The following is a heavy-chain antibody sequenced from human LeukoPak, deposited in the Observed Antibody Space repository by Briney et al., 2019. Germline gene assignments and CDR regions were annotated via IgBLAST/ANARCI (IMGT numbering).Heavy chain of an antibody. V-gene: IGHV3-48*04. CDR3: ARDGGSAWFFRY. J-gene: IGHJ4*02. D-gene: IGHD6-19*01. Sequence: GGSLRLSCAASGLTFSSYAMSWVRQAPGKGLEWVSYISSSGNTKYYADSVKGRFTISRDNAKNSLSLQMNSLRAEDTAVYYCARDGGSAWFFRYWGQGTLVTVSS. CDR2: ISSSGNTK. CDR1: GLTFSSYA.